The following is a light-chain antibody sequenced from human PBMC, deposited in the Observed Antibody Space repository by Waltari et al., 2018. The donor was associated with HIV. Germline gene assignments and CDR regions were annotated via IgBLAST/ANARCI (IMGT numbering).Light chain of an antibody. CDR1: SDCSSYQ. CDR2: VGTGEMVG. V-gene: IGLV9-49*01. J-gene: IGLJ1*01. CDR3: GADHGSGSNFFYV. Sequence: QPVLTQPPSASASLGASVTLPCTLTSDCSSYQVDWYQQKPGQGPGFVRRVGTGEMVGSKGACISDRVSVVGTGLKRYLTIKNIQEEDESDYYCGADHGSGSNFFYVFGTGTKVTVL.